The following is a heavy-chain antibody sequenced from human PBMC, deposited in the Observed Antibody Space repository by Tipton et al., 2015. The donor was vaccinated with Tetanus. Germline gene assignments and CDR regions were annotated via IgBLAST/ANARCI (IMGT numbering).Heavy chain of an antibody. D-gene: IGHD2-15*01. CDR2: ISPGDSEA. J-gene: IGHJ5*02. CDR3: ARLPKHYSASGST. V-gene: IGHV5-51*01. CDR1: GHNSRSYW. Sequence: VQLVQSGAEVKKPGESLKISCKASGHNSRSYWINWVRQMPGKGLEWMGIISPGDSEATYSLAFQGQITIAADKSLSTAYLQWSSLKAWDTAFYFCARLPKHYSASGSTWGQGTLVTVPS.